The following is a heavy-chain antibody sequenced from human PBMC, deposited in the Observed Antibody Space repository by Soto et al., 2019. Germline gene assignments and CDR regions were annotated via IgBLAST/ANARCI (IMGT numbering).Heavy chain of an antibody. CDR3: ARGTVVVPAASTYYYYGMDV. CDR1: GYTFTSYG. CDR2: ISAYNGNT. D-gene: IGHD2-2*01. Sequence: ASVKVSCKASGYTFTSYGISWLRQSPGQGLEWMGWISAYNGNTNYAQKLQGRVTMTTDTSTSTAYMELRSLRSDDTAVYYCARGTVVVPAASTYYYYGMDVWGQGTTVTVSS. V-gene: IGHV1-18*01. J-gene: IGHJ6*02.